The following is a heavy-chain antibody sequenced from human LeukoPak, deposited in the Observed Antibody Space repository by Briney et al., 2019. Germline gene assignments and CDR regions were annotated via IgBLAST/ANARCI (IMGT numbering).Heavy chain of an antibody. V-gene: IGHV4-39*07. CDR2: IYYSGST. CDR1: GGSISGSSYY. J-gene: IGHJ1*01. Sequence: SETLSLTCTVSGGSISGSSYYWGWIRQPPGKGLEWIGSIYYSGSTYYNPSLKSRVTISVDTSKNQFSLKLSSVTAADTAVYYCARDESLYYDYVWGSYRNLEYFQHWGQGTLVTVSS. D-gene: IGHD3-16*01. CDR3: ARDESLYYDYVWGSYRNLEYFQH.